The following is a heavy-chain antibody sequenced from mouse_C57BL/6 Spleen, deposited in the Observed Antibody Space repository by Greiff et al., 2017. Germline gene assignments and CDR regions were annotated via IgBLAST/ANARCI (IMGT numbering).Heavy chain of an antibody. CDR3: ARHEGLRRGDYYAMDY. CDR1: GFTFSSYG. J-gene: IGHJ4*01. D-gene: IGHD2-4*01. Sequence: EVMLVESGGDLVKPGGSLKLSCAASGFTFSSYGMSWVRQTPDKRLEWVATISSGGSYSYYPDSVKGRFTISRDNAKNTLYLQMSSLKSEDTAMYYCARHEGLRRGDYYAMDYWGQGTSVTVSS. CDR2: ISSGGSYS. V-gene: IGHV5-6*01.